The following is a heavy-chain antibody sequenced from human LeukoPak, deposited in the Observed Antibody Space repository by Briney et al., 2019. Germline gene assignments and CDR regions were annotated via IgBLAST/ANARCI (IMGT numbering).Heavy chain of an antibody. V-gene: IGHV3-23*01. Sequence: GGSLRLSCAASGFTFSSSSISWVRQAPGKGLEWVSAITDAVGSTHYADSVKGRFTISRDNSKNTLYLQMNSLRAEDTAVYYCARVHYDILTGYAGYYFDYWGQGTLVTVSS. J-gene: IGHJ4*02. D-gene: IGHD3-9*01. CDR2: ITDAVGST. CDR3: ARVHYDILTGYAGYYFDY. CDR1: GFTFSSSS.